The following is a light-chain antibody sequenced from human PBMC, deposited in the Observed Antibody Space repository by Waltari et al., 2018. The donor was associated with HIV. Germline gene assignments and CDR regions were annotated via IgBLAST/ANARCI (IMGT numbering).Light chain of an antibody. V-gene: IGLV2-8*01. CDR2: EVN. CDR3: SSFAGSDDGVV. Sequence: QSALTQPPSASGSPGQSVTISCTGAISDIGSYNYVSWYQQHPDKAPKLISYEVNKRPSGVPDRFSGAKSGNVASLSVSGLQADDEADYCCSSFAGSDDGVVFGGGTKLTVL. CDR1: ISDIGSYNY. J-gene: IGLJ2*01.